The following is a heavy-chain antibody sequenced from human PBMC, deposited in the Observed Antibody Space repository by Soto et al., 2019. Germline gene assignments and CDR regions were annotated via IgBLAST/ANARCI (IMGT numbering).Heavy chain of an antibody. Sequence: EVQLVESGGGLVQPGGSLRLSCAAAGFTFSSYWMSWVRQAPGKGLEWVANIHQDGAGRYYVDSVKGRFTISRDNAKNSLYLQLNSLRVVDTAVYYCSRVGYGGYLDSWGQGTLVTVSS. CDR2: IHQDGAGR. CDR3: SRVGYGGYLDS. V-gene: IGHV3-7*04. D-gene: IGHD1-26*01. CDR1: GFTFSSYW. J-gene: IGHJ4*02.